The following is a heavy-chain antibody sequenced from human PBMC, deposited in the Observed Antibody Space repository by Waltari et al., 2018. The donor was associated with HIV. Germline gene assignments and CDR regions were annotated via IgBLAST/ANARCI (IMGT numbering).Heavy chain of an antibody. V-gene: IGHV3-23*01. J-gene: IGHJ4*02. CDR2: IGRTGGSI. CDR3: ARDPRYGDYFFDY. Sequence: EEQLLGSGGGLIQPGGSLRLSCAASGFTFSDYGMAWARQAPGKGLGWVAAIGRTGGSISYADSVKGRFSISRDNSKSTLFLQMDSLRFEDTAVYYCARDPRYGDYFFDYWGQGTLVTVSS. CDR1: GFTFSDYG. D-gene: IGHD4-17*01.